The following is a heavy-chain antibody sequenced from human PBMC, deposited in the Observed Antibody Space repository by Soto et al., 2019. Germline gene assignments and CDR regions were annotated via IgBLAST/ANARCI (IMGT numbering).Heavy chain of an antibody. CDR3: AXLFSGYDHYYYYYGMDV. CDR1: GYSFTIYW. J-gene: IGHJ6*02. D-gene: IGHD5-12*01. CDR2: IYPGDSDT. Sequence: PGESLKISCEGSGYSFTIYWIGWVRQMPGKGLEWMGIIYPGDSDTRYSPSFQGQVTISADKSISTAYLQWSSLKASDTAMYYCAXLFSGYDHYYYYYGMDVWGQGTTVTVSS. V-gene: IGHV5-51*01.